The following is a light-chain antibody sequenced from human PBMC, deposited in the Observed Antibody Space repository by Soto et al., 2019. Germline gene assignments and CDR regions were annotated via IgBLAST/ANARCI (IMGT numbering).Light chain of an antibody. CDR3: QQYGSSPPVN. V-gene: IGKV3-20*01. CDR1: QSVSSN. J-gene: IGKJ3*01. Sequence: EIVMAHSPATLSLSPLKIASLSLRPSQSVSSNLAWYQQKPGQAPRLLIYGASSRATGIPDRFSGSGSGTDFTLTIGSLEPEDFAVYYCQQYGSSPPVNFGPGTKVDIK. CDR2: GAS.